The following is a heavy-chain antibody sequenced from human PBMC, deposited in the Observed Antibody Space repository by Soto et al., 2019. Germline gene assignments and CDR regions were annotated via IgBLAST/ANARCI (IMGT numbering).Heavy chain of an antibody. CDR1: GYTLTSYA. CDR2: INAGNGNT. V-gene: IGHV1-3*01. J-gene: IGHJ4*02. D-gene: IGHD3-9*01. CDR3: ARDKVNYDILTGYYIGYFDY. Sequence: ASVKVSCKASGYTLTSYAMHWVRQAPGQRLEWMGWINAGNGNTKYSQKFQGRVTITRDTSASTAYMEPSSLRSEDTAVYYCARDKVNYDILTGYYIGYFDYWGQGTLVTVSS.